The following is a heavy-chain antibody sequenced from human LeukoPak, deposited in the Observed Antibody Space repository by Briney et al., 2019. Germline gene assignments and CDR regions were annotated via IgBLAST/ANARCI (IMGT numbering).Heavy chain of an antibody. Sequence: ASVKVSCKASGGTFSSYAISWVRQAPGQGLEWMGWISAYNGNTNYAQKLQGRVTMTTDTSTSTAYMELRSLRSDDTAVYYCARADSYYDSSGYYHGHNWFDPWGQGTLVTVSS. V-gene: IGHV1-18*01. D-gene: IGHD3-22*01. CDR3: ARADSYYDSSGYYHGHNWFDP. CDR1: GGTFSSYA. J-gene: IGHJ5*02. CDR2: ISAYNGNT.